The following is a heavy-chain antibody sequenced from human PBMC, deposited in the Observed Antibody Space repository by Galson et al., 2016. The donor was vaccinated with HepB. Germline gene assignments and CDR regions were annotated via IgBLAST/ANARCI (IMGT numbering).Heavy chain of an antibody. CDR1: GDTFSSYA. V-gene: IGHV1-69*13. CDR2: IIPIFGTA. CDR3: ARGGYCSSTSCYAFRSASDY. D-gene: IGHD2-2*03. Sequence: SVKVSCKASGDTFSSYAINWVRQAPGQGLEWMGGIIPIFGTANYAQKFQGRVTITADESTSTAYMELSSLRSEDTAVYYCARGGYCSSTSCYAFRSASDYWGQGTLVTVSS. J-gene: IGHJ4*02.